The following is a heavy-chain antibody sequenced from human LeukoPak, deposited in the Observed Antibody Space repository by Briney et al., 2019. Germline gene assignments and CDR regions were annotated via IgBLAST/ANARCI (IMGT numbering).Heavy chain of an antibody. CDR2: IWYGGSNK. D-gene: IGHD3-22*01. Sequence: GRSLRLSCAASGFTFNNYGIHWVRQAPGKGLEGVAVIWYGGSNKYYADSLKGRFTISRDNSKNTLYLQMNSLRAEDTAVYYCARGGYYDSGGYFDWFDPWGQGTLVTVSS. CDR1: GFTFNNYG. V-gene: IGHV3-33*01. CDR3: ARGGYYDSGGYFDWFDP. J-gene: IGHJ5*02.